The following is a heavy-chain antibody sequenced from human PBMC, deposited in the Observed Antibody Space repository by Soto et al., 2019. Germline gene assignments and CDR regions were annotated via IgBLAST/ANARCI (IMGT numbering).Heavy chain of an antibody. CDR1: GGTFSSYA. CDR3: ARTRLGSGYPYYFDY. J-gene: IGHJ4*02. CDR2: IIPIFGTA. V-gene: IGHV1-69*13. D-gene: IGHD3-22*01. Sequence: VASVKVSCKASGGTFSSYAISWVRQAPGQGLEWMGGIIPIFGTANYAQKFQGRVTITAAESTSTAYMELSSLRSEDTAVYYCARTRLGSGYPYYFDYWGQGTLVTVSS.